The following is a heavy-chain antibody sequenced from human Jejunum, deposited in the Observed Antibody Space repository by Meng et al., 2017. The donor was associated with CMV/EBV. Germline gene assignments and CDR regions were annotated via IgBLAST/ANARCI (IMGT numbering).Heavy chain of an antibody. D-gene: IGHD5-18*01. CDR1: GFTYSNYE. Sequence: CAASGFTYSNYERIWVRQAPGKGLEWVSYMSSSGRNIYYADSVKGRFTISRDIGKNALYLQMDSLRAEDTAVYYCARYSTSNAFDLWGQGTMVTVSS. CDR2: MSSSGRNI. J-gene: IGHJ3*01. CDR3: ARYSTSNAFDL. V-gene: IGHV3-48*03.